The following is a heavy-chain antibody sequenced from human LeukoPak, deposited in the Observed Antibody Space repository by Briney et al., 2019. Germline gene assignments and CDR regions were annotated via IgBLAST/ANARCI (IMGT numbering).Heavy chain of an antibody. D-gene: IGHD2-2*03. CDR3: ARVDDLDAFDT. Sequence: GGSLRLSCAASGFTFSSYAMHWVRQAPGKGLKWVAVIADDRSNKYYADSVKGRFTISRDNSNNTLYLQMNSLRAEDTAVYYCARVDDLDAFDTWGQGTMVTVSS. CDR1: GFTFSSYA. CDR2: IADDRSNK. J-gene: IGHJ3*02. V-gene: IGHV3-30*04.